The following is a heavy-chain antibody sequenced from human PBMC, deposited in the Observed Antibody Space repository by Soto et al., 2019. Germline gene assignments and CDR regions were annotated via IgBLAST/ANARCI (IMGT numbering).Heavy chain of an antibody. CDR2: IYPGDSRT. V-gene: IGHV5-51*03. CDR1: GHSFTTYW. Sequence: EAQLVQSGAEVKKPGESLKISCEDSGHSFTTYWIAWVRQRPGKGLEWMGIIYPGDSRTTYSPSFQGQFIISADKSISTAYLQSSRLKASDTAMYYCPRDLDYGGHSDTVDIWGQGTMVIVSS. CDR3: PRDLDYGGHSDTVDI. D-gene: IGHD4-17*01. J-gene: IGHJ3*02.